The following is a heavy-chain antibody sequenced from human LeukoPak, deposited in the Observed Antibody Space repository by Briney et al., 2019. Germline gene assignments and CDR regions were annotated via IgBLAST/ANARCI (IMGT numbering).Heavy chain of an antibody. J-gene: IGHJ4*02. CDR3: TRGDYYDSGGYYFLFDY. D-gene: IGHD3-22*01. CDR1: GFTFGDYG. V-gene: IGHV3-49*04. CDR2: IRSKPYGGTT. Sequence: GSLRLSCTGSGFTFGDYGMSRVRQARGKGLEWVGFIRSKPYGGTTEYAASVKGRFTISRDDSESIAYLQMNSLKAEDTAVYYCTRGDYYDSGGYYFLFDYWGQGTLVAVSS.